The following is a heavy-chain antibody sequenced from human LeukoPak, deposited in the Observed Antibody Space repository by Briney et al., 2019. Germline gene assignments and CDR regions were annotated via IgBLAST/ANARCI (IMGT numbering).Heavy chain of an antibody. D-gene: IGHD6-13*01. Sequence: GESLKISCKGSGYSLTSFWIGWVRQMPGKGLEWMGVIYPGDSDTRYSPSFQGQVTISADKSINTAYLQWSSLKASDTAMYYCATALFSSTWYAGSDYWGQGTLVTVSS. CDR1: GYSLTSFW. CDR3: ATALFSSTWYAGSDY. CDR2: IYPGDSDT. V-gene: IGHV5-51*01. J-gene: IGHJ4*02.